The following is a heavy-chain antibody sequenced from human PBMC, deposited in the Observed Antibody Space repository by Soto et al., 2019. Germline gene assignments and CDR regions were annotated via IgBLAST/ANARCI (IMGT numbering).Heavy chain of an antibody. CDR2: IYYSGST. J-gene: IGHJ4*02. V-gene: IGHV4-61*01. CDR1: GGSVSSGSDY. D-gene: IGHD1-26*01. Sequence: SETLSLTCTVSGGSVSSGSDYWSWIRQPPGKGLEWIGYIYYSGSTNYNPSLKSRVTISVDTSKNQISLKLSPVTAADTAVYYCARVGSAGYSGRYYFAYWGQGTLVTVSS. CDR3: ARVGSAGYSGRYYFAY.